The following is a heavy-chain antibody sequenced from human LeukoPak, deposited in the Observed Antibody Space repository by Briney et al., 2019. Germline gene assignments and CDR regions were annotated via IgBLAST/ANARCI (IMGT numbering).Heavy chain of an antibody. Sequence: PGGSLRLSCAASTFTFSNYWMSWVRQAPGKGLEWVANIKQDGSEKYYVDSVKGRFTISRDNAKTSLYLQMNGLRAEDTAVYYCARDVLAAGATGTFDIWGQGTMVTVSS. V-gene: IGHV3-7*03. CDR3: ARDVLAAGATGTFDI. D-gene: IGHD1-14*01. J-gene: IGHJ3*02. CDR2: IKQDGSEK. CDR1: TFTFSNYW.